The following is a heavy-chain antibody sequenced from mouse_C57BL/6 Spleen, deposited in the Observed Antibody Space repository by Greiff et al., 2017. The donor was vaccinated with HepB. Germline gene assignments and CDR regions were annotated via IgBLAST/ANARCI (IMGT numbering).Heavy chain of an antibody. Sequence: EVHLVESGGGLVKPGGSLKLSCAASGFTFSSYAMSWVRQTPEKRLEWVATISDGGSYTYYPDNVKGRFTISRDNAKNNLYLQMSHLKSEDTAMYYCARDTQGLFDYWGQGTTLTVSS. CDR3: ARDTQGLFDY. CDR1: GFTFSSYA. J-gene: IGHJ2*01. D-gene: IGHD3-1*01. V-gene: IGHV5-4*01. CDR2: ISDGGSYT.